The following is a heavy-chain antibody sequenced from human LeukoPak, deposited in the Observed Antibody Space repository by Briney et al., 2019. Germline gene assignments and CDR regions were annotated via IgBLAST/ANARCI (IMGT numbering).Heavy chain of an antibody. CDR3: ARAFRFLEWSTFFDI. V-gene: IGHV1-8*03. CDR1: GYTFTSYD. J-gene: IGHJ3*02. CDR2: MNPNSGNT. D-gene: IGHD3-3*01. Sequence: ASVKVSCKASGYTFTSYDINWLRQATGQGLEWMGWMNPNSGNTGYTQKFQGRVTITRNTSISTAYMELSSLRSEDTAIYYCARAFRFLEWSTFFDIWGQGTMVTVSS.